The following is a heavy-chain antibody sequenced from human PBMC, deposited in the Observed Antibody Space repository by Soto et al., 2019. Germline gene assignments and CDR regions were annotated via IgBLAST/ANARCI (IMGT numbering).Heavy chain of an antibody. J-gene: IGHJ4*02. CDR2: ISGSGGST. D-gene: IGHD3-22*01. Sequence: GGSLRLSCAASGFTFSSYAMSWVRQAPGKGLEWVSAISGSGGSTYYADSVKGRFTISRDNSKNTLYLQMNSLRAEDTAVYYCAKDRGLYYYDSSGLYYFDYCGQGTLVTVSS. CDR1: GFTFSSYA. CDR3: AKDRGLYYYDSSGLYYFDY. V-gene: IGHV3-23*01.